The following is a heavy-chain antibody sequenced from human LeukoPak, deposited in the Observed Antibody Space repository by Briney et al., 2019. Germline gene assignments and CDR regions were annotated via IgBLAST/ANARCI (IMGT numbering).Heavy chain of an antibody. Sequence: SETLSLTCTVSGGSISSYYWSWIPQPPGKGLEWIGYIYYSGSTNYNPSLKSRVTISVDTSKNQFSLKLSSVTAADTAVYYCARFWSGYEQRIDYWGQGTLVTVSS. D-gene: IGHD3-3*01. V-gene: IGHV4-59*01. CDR1: GGSISSYY. CDR3: ARFWSGYEQRIDY. J-gene: IGHJ4*02. CDR2: IYYSGST.